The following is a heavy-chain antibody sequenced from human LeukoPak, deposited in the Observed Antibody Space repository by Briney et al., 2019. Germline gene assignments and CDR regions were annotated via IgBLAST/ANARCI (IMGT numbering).Heavy chain of an antibody. CDR3: ARDHYYDSSGYGYDV. V-gene: IGHV1-18*01. CDR1: GYTFTSYG. Sequence: ASVKVSCKASGYTFTSYGISWVRQAPGQGLEWMGWISAYNGNTNYAQKLQGRVTMTTDTSTSTAYMELRSLRSDDTAVYYCARDHYYDSSGYGYDVWGQGTMVTVSS. CDR2: ISAYNGNT. J-gene: IGHJ3*01. D-gene: IGHD3-22*01.